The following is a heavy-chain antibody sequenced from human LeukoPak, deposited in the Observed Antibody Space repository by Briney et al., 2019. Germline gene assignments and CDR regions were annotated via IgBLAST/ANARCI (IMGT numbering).Heavy chain of an antibody. J-gene: IGHJ4*02. Sequence: GASVKVSCKASEYTFTGYYMHWVRQAPGQGLEWMGWINPNSGATDCAQNFQGRVTLTRDTSISTAYMELSRLRSDDTAVYYCASGYRFGNWGQGTLVTVSS. CDR1: EYTFTGYY. V-gene: IGHV1-2*02. CDR2: INPNSGAT. CDR3: ASGYRFGN. D-gene: IGHD5-18*01.